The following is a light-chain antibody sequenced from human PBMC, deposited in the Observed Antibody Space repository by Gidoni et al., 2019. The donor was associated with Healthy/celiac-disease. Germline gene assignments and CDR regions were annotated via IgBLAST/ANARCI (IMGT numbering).Light chain of an antibody. V-gene: IGLV2-11*01. J-gene: IGLJ2*01. CDR3: CSYAGSYIV. CDR1: SSDVGGYNY. Sequence: QSALTQPRSVSESPGQSVTISCTGPSSDVGGYNYVSWYHQNPVKAPKLMIYDVSKRPSGVPDRFSGSKSGNTASLTISGLQAEDEADYYCCSYAGSYIVFGGGTKLTVL. CDR2: DVS.